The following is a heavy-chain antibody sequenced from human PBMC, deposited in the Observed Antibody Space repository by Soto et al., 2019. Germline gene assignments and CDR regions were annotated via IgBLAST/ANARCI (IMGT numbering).Heavy chain of an antibody. Sequence: GGSLRLSCAASGFTFSDYYMSWIRQAPGKGLEWVSYISSSGSTIYYADSVKGRFTISRDNAKNSLYLQMNSLRAEDTAVYYCARAWCSSTSCSTGFDYWGQGTLVTVSS. V-gene: IGHV3-11*01. CDR2: ISSSGSTI. D-gene: IGHD2-2*01. CDR3: ARAWCSSTSCSTGFDY. CDR1: GFTFSDYY. J-gene: IGHJ4*02.